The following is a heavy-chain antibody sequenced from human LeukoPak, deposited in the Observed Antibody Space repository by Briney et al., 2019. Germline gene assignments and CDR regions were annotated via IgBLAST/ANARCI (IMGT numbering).Heavy chain of an antibody. Sequence: GGSLRLSCAASGFTFSSYSMNWVRQAPGKGLEWVSSISSRSTYIYYADSVRGRFTISRDNAKNSLYLRMNSLRAEDTSVYCCARDPAGTGFDPWGQGTLVTVSS. D-gene: IGHD6-13*01. CDR1: GFTFSSYS. CDR3: ARDPAGTGFDP. CDR2: ISSRSTYI. V-gene: IGHV3-21*01. J-gene: IGHJ5*02.